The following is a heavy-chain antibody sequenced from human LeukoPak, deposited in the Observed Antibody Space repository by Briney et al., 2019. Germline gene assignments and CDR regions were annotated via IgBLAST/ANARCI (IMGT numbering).Heavy chain of an antibody. CDR1: GFTFTSHA. J-gene: IGHJ4*02. CDR3: VKGQVDY. D-gene: IGHD5-12*01. V-gene: IGHV3-64D*06. CDR2: IGISGVST. Sequence: GGSLRLSCSASGFTFTSHAMHWVRQAPGKGLEYVSAIGISGVSTYYADSVKGRFTISRDNSKNTLYLQMSTLRAEDTAVYYCVKGQVDYWGQGTLVTVSS.